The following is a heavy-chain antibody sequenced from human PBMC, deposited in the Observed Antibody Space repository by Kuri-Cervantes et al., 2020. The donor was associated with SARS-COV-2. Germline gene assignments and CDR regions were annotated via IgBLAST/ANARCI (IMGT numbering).Heavy chain of an antibody. Sequence: GSLRLSCTVSGGSISSGSYYWSWIRQPAGKGLEWIGYIYTSGSTNYNPSLKSRVTISVDTSKNQFSLKLSSVTAEDTAVYYCARETAGEGSFDYWGQGTLVTVSS. CDR2: IYTSGST. V-gene: IGHV4-61*10. D-gene: IGHD7-27*01. CDR1: GGSISSGSYY. CDR3: ARETAGEGSFDY. J-gene: IGHJ4*02.